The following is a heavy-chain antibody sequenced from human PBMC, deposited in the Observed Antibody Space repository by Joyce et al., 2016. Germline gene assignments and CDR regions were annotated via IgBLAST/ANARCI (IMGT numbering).Heavy chain of an antibody. D-gene: IGHD2-2*01. Sequence: VQLVQSGAEVKEPGASVKVSCRTSGYAFTTYDIFWVRQATGQGPEWMGWMNPNSGNTGYGEKIQGRVTMTRDTSIGTAFMELSSLTSDDTAVYFCARGSTSTWFKYLQHWGQGTLVTVSS. V-gene: IGHV1-8*01. CDR2: MNPNSGNT. CDR1: GYAFTTYD. CDR3: ARGSTSTWFKYLQH. J-gene: IGHJ1*01.